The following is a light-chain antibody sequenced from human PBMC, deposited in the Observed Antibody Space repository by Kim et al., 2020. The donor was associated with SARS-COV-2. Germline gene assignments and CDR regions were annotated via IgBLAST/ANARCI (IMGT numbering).Light chain of an antibody. V-gene: IGKV2-30*01. J-gene: IGKJ4*01. CDR2: NVS. Sequence: QATLSCKAYQSLVYSDGNIYLKLFPQRPGQSQRRRNFNVSNRDAGVTVRISGRGAGTDFTMEIRRVEAEDVGVYYCMQGTHWPLTFGGGTKVDIK. CDR1: QSLVYSDGNIY. CDR3: MQGTHWPLT.